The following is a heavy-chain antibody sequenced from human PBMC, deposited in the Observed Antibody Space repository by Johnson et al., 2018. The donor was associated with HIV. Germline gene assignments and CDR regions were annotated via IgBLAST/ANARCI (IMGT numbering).Heavy chain of an antibody. Sequence: VQLVESGGGLVKPGGSLRLSCAASGFTFSDYYMSWIRQAPGKGLEWVSYISSSGRTIYYADSVKGRFTISRDNAKNTLYLQMISLRAEDMAVYYCVKVGLVGVKEGVGGFDIWGQGTMVTVSS. CDR1: GFTFSDYY. J-gene: IGHJ3*02. D-gene: IGHD1-26*01. V-gene: IGHV3-11*01. CDR3: VKVGLVGVKEGVGGFDI. CDR2: ISSSGRTI.